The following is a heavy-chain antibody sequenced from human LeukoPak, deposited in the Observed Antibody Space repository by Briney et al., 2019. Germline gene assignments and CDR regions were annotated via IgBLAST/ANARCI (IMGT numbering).Heavy chain of an antibody. CDR2: LYHTGIT. D-gene: IGHD3-22*01. Sequence: SDTLSLTCNVSGGSVTSHYWNWIRRPPGKGLEWIGYLYHTGITKYNPSLKSRVSMSVDTSKNQFFLKENSVTAADTAVYHCVRSVDYFDNTGPHMMFDYWGQGSLVTVSS. CDR1: GGSVTSHY. V-gene: IGHV4-59*02. J-gene: IGHJ4*02. CDR3: VRSVDYFDNTGPHMMFDY.